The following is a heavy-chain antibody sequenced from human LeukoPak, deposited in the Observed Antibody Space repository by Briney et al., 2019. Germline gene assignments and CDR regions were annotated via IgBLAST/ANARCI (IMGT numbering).Heavy chain of an antibody. Sequence: KPSETLSLTCTVSGGSISSYYLSWIRQPPGKGLEWIGYIYTSGSTNYNPSLKSRVTISVDTSKNQFSLKLSSVTAADTAVYYCARMDIRGRDYWGQGTLVTVSS. D-gene: IGHD3-10*01. CDR2: IYTSGST. CDR1: GGSISSYY. CDR3: ARMDIRGRDY. V-gene: IGHV4-4*09. J-gene: IGHJ4*02.